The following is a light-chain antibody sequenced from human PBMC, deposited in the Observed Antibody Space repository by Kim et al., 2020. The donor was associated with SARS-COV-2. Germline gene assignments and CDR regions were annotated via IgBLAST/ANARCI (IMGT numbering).Light chain of an antibody. CDR1: QSVSSY. CDR2: DAS. J-gene: IGKJ1*01. Sequence: EIVLTQSPATLSLSPGERATLSCRASQSVSSYLAWYQQKPGQAPSLLIYDASSRATGIPARFSGSGSGTDFTLTISSLEPEDFAVYYCQQRSNWHKTFGQGTKVDIK. CDR3: QQRSNWHKT. V-gene: IGKV3-11*01.